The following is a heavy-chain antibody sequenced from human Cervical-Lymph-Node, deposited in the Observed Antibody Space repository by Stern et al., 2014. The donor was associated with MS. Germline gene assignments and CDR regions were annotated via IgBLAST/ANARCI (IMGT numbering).Heavy chain of an antibody. CDR2: SSADNGKT. V-gene: IGHV1-18*01. Sequence: QVQLVQSGAEVKKPGASVTVSCKVSGYIFTMKGISWIRQAPGQGLEWMGWSSADNGKTNYAQKFQGRVTMTTNTSTTTAYMELRRLTSDDTAVYYCARRGSYSGDFDYWGQGTLVTVSS. D-gene: IGHD3-16*01. J-gene: IGHJ4*02. CDR3: ARRGSYSGDFDY. CDR1: GYIFTMKG.